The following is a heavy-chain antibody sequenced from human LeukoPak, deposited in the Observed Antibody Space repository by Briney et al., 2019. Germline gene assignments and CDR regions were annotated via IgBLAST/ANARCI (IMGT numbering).Heavy chain of an antibody. CDR1: GFSFSSYN. J-gene: IGHJ4*02. D-gene: IGHD3-22*01. CDR3: ARDPEFGFDSSGYYYFDY. CDR2: ISRSSSYI. V-gene: IGHV3-21*01. Sequence: PGGSLRLSCAASGFSFSSYNMHWVRHAPGQGLEWLACISRSSSYIYYAESIKGRFTISRDNAKNSVFLQLNSLRDDDTAVYFCARDPEFGFDSSGYYYFDYWGQGALVTVSS.